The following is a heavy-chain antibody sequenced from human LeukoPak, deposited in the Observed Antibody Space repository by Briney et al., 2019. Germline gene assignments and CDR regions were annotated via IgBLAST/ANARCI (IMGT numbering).Heavy chain of an antibody. D-gene: IGHD3-22*01. J-gene: IGHJ3*02. V-gene: IGHV4-38-2*01. Sequence: PSETLSLTCAVSGYSISSGYYWGWIRQPPGKGLEWIGSIYYSGSTYYNPSLKSRVTISVDTSKNQFSLKLSSVTAADTAVYYCARQSLITMIVVVNPIGAFDIWGQGTMVTVSS. CDR2: IYYSGST. CDR1: GYSISSGYY. CDR3: ARQSLITMIVVVNPIGAFDI.